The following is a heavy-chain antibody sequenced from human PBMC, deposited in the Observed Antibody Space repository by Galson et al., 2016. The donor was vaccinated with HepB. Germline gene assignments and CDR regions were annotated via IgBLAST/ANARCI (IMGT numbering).Heavy chain of an antibody. CDR3: CVDTAMDYVFDY. J-gene: IGHJ4*02. CDR1: GFRFSSYA. D-gene: IGHD5-18*01. V-gene: IGHV3-30*03. CDR2: ISYDGSNK. Sequence: SLRLSCAASGFRFSSYAMHWVRQAPGKGLEWVAVISYDGSNKYYTDSVKGRFTISRDNSKNTLYLQMNSLRAEDTAVYYCCVDTAMDYVFDYWGQGTLVTVSS.